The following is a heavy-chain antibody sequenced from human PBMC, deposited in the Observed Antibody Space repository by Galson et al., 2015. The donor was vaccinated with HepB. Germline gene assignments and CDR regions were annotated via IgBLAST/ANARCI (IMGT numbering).Heavy chain of an antibody. CDR1: GFSLSQVS. Sequence: VKVSCKVSGFSLSQVSMFWVRQTPEKGLGWMATYHPEDGEPVYAQKFQGRLTMTQDTSKDTVYMDLRGLTSDDTAVYYCPADPRGRTVWYYAMDIWGQGTTLLVSS. CDR2: YHPEDGEP. V-gene: IGHV1-24*01. J-gene: IGHJ6*02. CDR3: PADPRGRTVWYYAMDI. D-gene: IGHD1-26*01.